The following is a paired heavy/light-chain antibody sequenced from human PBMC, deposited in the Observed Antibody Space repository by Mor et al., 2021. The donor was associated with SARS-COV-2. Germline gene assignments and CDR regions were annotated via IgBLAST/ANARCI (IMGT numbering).Light chain of an antibody. Sequence: DIVMTQSPDSLAVSLGERATINCKSSQSVLYISNNKNYLAWYQQRPGQPPKLLIYWASTRESGVPDRFSGSGSGTDFTLTISSLQAEDVAVYYCQQYYSTPYTFGQGTKLEIK. CDR3: QQYYSTPYT. J-gene: IGKJ2*01. V-gene: IGKV4-1*01. CDR2: WAS. CDR1: QSVLYISNNKNY.
Heavy chain of an antibody. CDR3: ARVGNDEDSSGHYRPFDN. D-gene: IGHD3-22*01. CDR2: ISISDTI. CDR1: GFTFSSYS. V-gene: IGHV3-48*04. Sequence: EVQLVESGGGLVQPGGSLRLSCAASGFTFSSYSMNWVRQAPGKGLEWVSYISISDTIYYADSVKGRFTISRDNAKNSLYLQMNSLRAEDTAVYYCARVGNDEDSSGHYRPFDNWGQGTLVTVSS. J-gene: IGHJ4*02.